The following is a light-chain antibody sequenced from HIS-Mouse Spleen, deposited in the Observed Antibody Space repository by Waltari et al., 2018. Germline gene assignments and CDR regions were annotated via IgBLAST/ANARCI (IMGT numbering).Light chain of an antibody. J-gene: IGKJ1*01. V-gene: IGKV1-9*01. CDR2: AAS. CDR1: LGISSY. Sequence: DIQLTQSPSFLSASVGDRVTITCRASLGISSYLAWYQQKPGKAPKLLIYAASTLQSGVPSRFSGSGSGTEFTLTISSLQPEDFATYYCQQLNSYPPTFGQGTKVEIK. CDR3: QQLNSYPPT.